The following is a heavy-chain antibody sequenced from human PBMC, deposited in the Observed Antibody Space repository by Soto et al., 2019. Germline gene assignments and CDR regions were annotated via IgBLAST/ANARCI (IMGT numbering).Heavy chain of an antibody. CDR1: GFTFDDYA. CDR3: AKDMAPGTGYFGWFDP. CDR2: ISWNSGSI. Sequence: VQLVESGGGLVQPGRSLRLSCAASGFTFDDYAMHWVRQAPGKGLEWVSGISWNSGSIGYADSVKGRFTISRDNAKNSLYLQMNSLRAEDTALYYCAKDMAPGTGYFGWFDPWGQGTLVTVSS. D-gene: IGHD3-9*01. V-gene: IGHV3-9*01. J-gene: IGHJ5*02.